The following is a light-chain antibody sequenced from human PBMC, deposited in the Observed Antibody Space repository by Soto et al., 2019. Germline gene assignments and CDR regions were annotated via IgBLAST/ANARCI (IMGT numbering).Light chain of an antibody. J-gene: IGKJ1*01. Sequence: EIVLTQSPGTLPLSPGERATLSCRSSLSVASNYVAWYQQKPGQAPRLLIYAASGRATGIPDRFSGSGSGTDFTLIISRLEPEDFAVYCCQQYGSAPWTFGQGTKLEIK. V-gene: IGKV3-20*01. CDR1: LSVASNY. CDR2: AAS. CDR3: QQYGSAPWT.